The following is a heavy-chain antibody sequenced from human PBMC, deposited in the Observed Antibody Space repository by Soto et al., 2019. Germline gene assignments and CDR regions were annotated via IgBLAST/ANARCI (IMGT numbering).Heavy chain of an antibody. CDR2: IIPIFGTA. Sequence: QVQLVQSGAEVKKPGSSVKVSCKASGGTFSSYAISWVRQAPGQGLEWMGGIIPIFGTANYAQKFQGRVTVTADKATSTAYMELSSLRSEDTAVYYCARRSRVDFGVVRRPFYGMAVWGQGTTVTVSS. CDR3: ARRSRVDFGVVRRPFYGMAV. CDR1: GGTFSSYA. J-gene: IGHJ6*02. V-gene: IGHV1-69*06. D-gene: IGHD3-3*01.